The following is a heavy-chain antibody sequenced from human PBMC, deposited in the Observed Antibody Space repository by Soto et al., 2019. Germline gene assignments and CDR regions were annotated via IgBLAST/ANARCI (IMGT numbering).Heavy chain of an antibody. Sequence: GGSLRLSCAASGFTFSSYGMHWVRQAPGKGLEWVAVIWYDGSNKYYADSVKGRFTISRDNSKNTLYLQMNSLRAEDTAVYYCASSLDYYGSGSYSLDYWGQGTLVTVSS. V-gene: IGHV3-33*01. D-gene: IGHD3-10*01. CDR1: GFTFSSYG. CDR3: ASSLDYYGSGSYSLDY. CDR2: IWYDGSNK. J-gene: IGHJ4*02.